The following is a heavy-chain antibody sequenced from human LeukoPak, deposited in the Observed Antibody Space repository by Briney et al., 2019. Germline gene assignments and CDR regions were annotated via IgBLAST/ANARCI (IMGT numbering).Heavy chain of an antibody. J-gene: IGHJ4*02. CDR1: GXTFSSYD. V-gene: IGHV3-13*04. Sequence: PGGSLRLSCAASGXTFSSYDVQWVRQATGKGLEWVSSIGTAGDTYYAGSVKGRFTLSRENAKKSSYLQMNNLGAGDTAIYYCARGALGFDYWGQGALVTVSS. CDR2: IGTAGDT. CDR3: ARGALGFDY.